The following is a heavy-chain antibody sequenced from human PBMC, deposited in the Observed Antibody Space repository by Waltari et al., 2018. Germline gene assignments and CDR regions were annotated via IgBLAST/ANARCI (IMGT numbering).Heavy chain of an antibody. CDR1: GYSFTKNW. D-gene: IGHD5-18*01. CDR3: ARRGDTSMVKGAVDI. V-gene: IGHV5-51*01. CDR2: SDPGDSDT. Sequence: ELQLVQSGAEVKKPGESLKISCKASGYSFTKNWIGGVRQMPGKGLEWMGISDPGDSDTRYSPSFQGQVIISVDKSTTTAYLQWSSLKASDSAMYYCARRGDTSMVKGAVDIWGQGTMVTVSS. J-gene: IGHJ3*02.